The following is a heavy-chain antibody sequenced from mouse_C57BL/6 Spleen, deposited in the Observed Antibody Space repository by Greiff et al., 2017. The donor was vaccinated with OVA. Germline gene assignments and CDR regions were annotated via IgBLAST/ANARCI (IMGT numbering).Heavy chain of an antibody. CDR2: IWSGGST. CDR3: ARNGGDYDWFAY. Sequence: QVQLQQPGPGLVQPSQSLSITCTVSGFSLTSYGVHWVRQSPGKGLEWLGVIWSGGSTDYNAAFISRLSISKDNSKSQVFFKMNSLQADDTAIYYCARNGGDYDWFAYWGQGTLVTVSA. CDR1: GFSLTSYG. D-gene: IGHD2-4*01. J-gene: IGHJ3*01. V-gene: IGHV2-2*01.